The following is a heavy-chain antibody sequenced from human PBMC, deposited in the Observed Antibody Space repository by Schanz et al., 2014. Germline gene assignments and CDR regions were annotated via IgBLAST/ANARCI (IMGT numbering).Heavy chain of an antibody. D-gene: IGHD3-10*01. Sequence: QVQLVQSGGEVKKPGASATVSCKASGYTFNNHGISWVRQAPGQGLEWMGLINPSVGNTNYAQKFRGRVTMTRDTSTSTVYMELSSLRSEDTAVYYCAKGRFGELSAFDIWGQGTMVTVSS. V-gene: IGHV1-46*02. CDR3: AKGRFGELSAFDI. CDR2: INPSVGNT. J-gene: IGHJ3*02. CDR1: GYTFNNHG.